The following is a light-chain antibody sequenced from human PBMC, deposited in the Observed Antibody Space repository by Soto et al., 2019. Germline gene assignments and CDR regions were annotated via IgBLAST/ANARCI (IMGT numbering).Light chain of an antibody. V-gene: IGLV2-23*02. Sequence: QSARTQPASVSGSPGQSITISCTGTSSDVGSYNLVSWYQQHPGKAPKLMIYEVSKRPSVVSNRFSGSKSGNTASLTISGLQAEDEADSYCCSYAGSSTYVFGTGTKLTVL. CDR2: EVS. CDR1: SSDVGSYNL. CDR3: CSYAGSSTYV. J-gene: IGLJ1*01.